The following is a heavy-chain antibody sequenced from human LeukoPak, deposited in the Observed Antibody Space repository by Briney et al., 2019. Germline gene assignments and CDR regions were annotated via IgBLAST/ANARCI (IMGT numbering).Heavy chain of an antibody. CDR2: IYPGDPDT. V-gene: IGHV5-51*01. D-gene: IGHD3-10*01. CDR3: ARSGPRYYFDS. Sequence: GESLKISCKGSGNSFPNYWIAWVRQRSGKGLEWMGIIYPGDPDTRYSPSFQGQVTISADRSLSTAYLQWSSLKASDTAIYYCARSGPRYYFDSWGQGTLVTVPA. CDR1: GNSFPNYW. J-gene: IGHJ4*02.